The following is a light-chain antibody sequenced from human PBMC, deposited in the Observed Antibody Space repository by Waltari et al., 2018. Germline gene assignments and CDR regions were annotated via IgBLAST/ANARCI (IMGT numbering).Light chain of an antibody. CDR2: DVF. CDR3: QTWDTGVV. CDR1: RRYIGRYDF. Sequence: QSALTQPASVSGSPGQSITIPCTGPRRYIGRYDFVSWYQQHPGKAPKLMMYDVFKWPSGVSGRFSGSSSGAERYLIISSLQSEDEADYYCQTWDTGVVFGGGTKLTVL. J-gene: IGLJ2*01. V-gene: IGLV2-14*01.